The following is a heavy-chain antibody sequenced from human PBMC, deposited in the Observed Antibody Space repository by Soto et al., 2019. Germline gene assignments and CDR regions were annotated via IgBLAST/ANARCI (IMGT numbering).Heavy chain of an antibody. CDR2: IYHTGKT. V-gene: IGHV4-31*03. CDR3: ATDLPSACNGGTGNCYYNTFDY. D-gene: IGHD2-15*01. CDR1: GGSISSGGYY. Sequence: QVQLQESGPGLVQPSQTLSLTCTVSGGSISSGGYYWSWIRQHPGEALEWIGYIYHTGKTYYNSSLKSRVTISVDASKVQFSLRLSSVTATDTAVYYCATDLPSACNGGTGNCYYNTFDYWGQGILVTISS. J-gene: IGHJ4*02.